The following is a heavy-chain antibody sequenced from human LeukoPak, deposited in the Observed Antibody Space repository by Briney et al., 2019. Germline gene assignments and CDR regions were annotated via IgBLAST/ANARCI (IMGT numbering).Heavy chain of an antibody. J-gene: IGHJ1*01. CDR2: INHSGST. CDR1: GGSFSGYY. Sequence: SETLSLTCAVYGGSFSGYYWSWIRQPPGKGLEWIGEINHSGSTNYNPSLKSRVTISVDTSKNQFSLKLNSVTAADTAVYYCARCVGYDSGWSFQHWGQGTPVTVSS. V-gene: IGHV4-34*01. D-gene: IGHD3-10*01. CDR3: ARCVGYDSGWSFQH.